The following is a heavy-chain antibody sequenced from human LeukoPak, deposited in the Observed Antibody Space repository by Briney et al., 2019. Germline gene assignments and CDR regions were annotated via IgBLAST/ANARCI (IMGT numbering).Heavy chain of an antibody. D-gene: IGHD1-26*01. CDR3: ARAVVGALTGLDY. V-gene: IGHV4-38-2*02. CDR1: GYSISCGYY. Sequence: PSETLSLTCTVSGYSISCGYYWGWIRQPPGKGLEWIGSIYHSGSTYYNPSLKSRVTISVDTSKNQCSLKLSSVTAAYTAVYYCARAVVGALTGLDYWGQGTLVTVSS. J-gene: IGHJ4*02. CDR2: IYHSGST.